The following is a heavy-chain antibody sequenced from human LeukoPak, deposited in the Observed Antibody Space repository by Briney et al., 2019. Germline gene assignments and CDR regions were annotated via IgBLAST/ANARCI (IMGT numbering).Heavy chain of an antibody. V-gene: IGHV4-38-2*02. CDR1: GRSISSDYY. Sequence: QVQLQESGPGLGKPSQTLSLTCTVSGRSISSDYYWGCVRQPPGTGLEWIGSIYHSGSTYYNPSLKSRVTISVDTSKNQFSLKLSSVTAADTAVYYCARHSSGYMDVWGKGTTVTVSS. J-gene: IGHJ6*03. CDR2: IYHSGST. CDR3: ARHSSGYMDV. D-gene: IGHD6-6*01.